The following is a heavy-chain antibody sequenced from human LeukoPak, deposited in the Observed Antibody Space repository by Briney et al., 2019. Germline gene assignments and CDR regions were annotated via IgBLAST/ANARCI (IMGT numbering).Heavy chain of an antibody. J-gene: IGHJ4*02. CDR3: AREREGDFDY. CDR2: LYYSGST. Sequence: SETLSLTCTVSGGSISSYYWSWIRPPPGKGLEWIGYLYYSGSTNYNPSLKSRVTISVDTSKTQFSLMRSSVTAADTAVYYCAREREGDFDYWGQGTLVTVSS. D-gene: IGHD5-24*01. CDR1: GGSISSYY. V-gene: IGHV4-59*01.